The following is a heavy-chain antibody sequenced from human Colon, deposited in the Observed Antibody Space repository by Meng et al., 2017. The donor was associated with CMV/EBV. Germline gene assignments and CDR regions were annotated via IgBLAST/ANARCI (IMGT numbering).Heavy chain of an antibody. V-gene: IGHV1-2*02. J-gene: IGHJ6*02. CDR3: AREFREVRFIQSLGLYGMDV. CDR1: GYTFTGYY. Sequence: GESLKVSCKASGYTFTGYYMHWVRQAPGQGLKWMGWINPNSGGTNYAQKFQGRVTMTRDTSISTAYMELSRLRSDDTAVYYCAREFREVRFIQSLGLYGMDVWGQGTTVTVSS. CDR2: INPNSGGT. D-gene: IGHD3-3*01.